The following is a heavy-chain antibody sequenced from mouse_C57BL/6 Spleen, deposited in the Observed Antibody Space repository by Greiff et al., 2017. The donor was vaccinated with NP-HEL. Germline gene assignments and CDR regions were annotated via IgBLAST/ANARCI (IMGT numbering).Heavy chain of an antibody. Sequence: QVQLQQPGAELVMPGASVKLSCKASGYTFTSYWMHWVKQRPGQGLEWIGEIDPSDSYTNYNQKFKGKSTLTVDKSSSTAYMQLSSLTSEDSAVYYCARWGSSGLYYYAMDYWGQGTSVTVSS. CDR3: ARWGSSGLYYYAMDY. V-gene: IGHV1-69*01. J-gene: IGHJ4*01. CDR1: GYTFTSYW. D-gene: IGHD3-2*02. CDR2: IDPSDSYT.